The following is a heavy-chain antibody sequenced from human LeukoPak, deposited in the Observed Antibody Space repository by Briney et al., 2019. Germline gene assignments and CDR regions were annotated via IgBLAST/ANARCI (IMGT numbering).Heavy chain of an antibody. CDR3: AKDLGPSPD. D-gene: IGHD7-27*01. CDR2: ISGSGGGST. Sequence: GGSLRLSCAASGFTFSSYAMSWVRRAPGKGLEWVSAISGSGGGSTYYADSVKGRFTISRDNSKNTLYLQMNSLRAEDTAVYYCAKDLGPSPDWGQGTMVTVSS. J-gene: IGHJ3*01. CDR1: GFTFSSYA. V-gene: IGHV3-23*01.